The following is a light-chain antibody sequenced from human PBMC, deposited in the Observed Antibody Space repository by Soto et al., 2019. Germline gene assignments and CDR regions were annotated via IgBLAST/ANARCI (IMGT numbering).Light chain of an antibody. J-gene: IGKJ4*01. V-gene: IGKV3-20*01. CDR1: QRVSSY. CDR2: GAS. Sequence: EIVLTQSPATLSLSPGERATLSCRTSQRVSSYLAWYQQKPGQAPRLLIYGASSRATGIPDRFSGSGSGTDFTLTISRLEPEDFAVYYCQQYGSSPLTFGGGTKVDIK. CDR3: QQYGSSPLT.